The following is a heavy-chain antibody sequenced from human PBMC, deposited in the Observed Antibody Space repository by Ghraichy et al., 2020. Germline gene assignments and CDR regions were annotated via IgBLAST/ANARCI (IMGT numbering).Heavy chain of an antibody. J-gene: IGHJ5*02. CDR3: TRSSSDWDNWFDP. CDR2: IRNKANAYTT. V-gene: IGHV3-72*01. CDR1: GFIFSDQY. Sequence: GSLRLSCAVSGFIFSDQYMDWVRQAPGKGLEWVGRIRNKANAYTTEYAASVKGRFIISRDESKNSLFLQMNSLKSEDTAVYYCTRSSSDWDNWFDPWGQGTLVTVSS. D-gene: IGHD2-2*01.